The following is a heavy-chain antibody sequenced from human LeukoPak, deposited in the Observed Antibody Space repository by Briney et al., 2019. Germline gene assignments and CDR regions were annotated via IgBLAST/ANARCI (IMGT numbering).Heavy chain of an antibody. J-gene: IGHJ3*02. CDR2: FDPEDGET. CDR1: GYTLTELS. CDR3: ARTIVATSPGEERTDAFDI. V-gene: IGHV1-24*01. Sequence: GASVKVSCKVSGYTLTELSMHWVRQAPGKGLEWMGGFDPEDGETIYAQKFQGRVTMTEDASTDTAYMELSSLRSEDTAVYYCARTIVATSPGEERTDAFDIWGQGTMVTVSS. D-gene: IGHD5-12*01.